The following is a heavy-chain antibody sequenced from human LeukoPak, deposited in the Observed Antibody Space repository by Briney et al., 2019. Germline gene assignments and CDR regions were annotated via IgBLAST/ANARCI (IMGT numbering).Heavy chain of an antibody. CDR1: GFTFSRYG. CDR3: AREQWLVLNYFDS. Sequence: GGSLRLSCAASGFTFSRYGLHLVRQAPGKGLEWVAFIRDDGSTRYYADSVKGRFTISRDNSKNTLSLQMNSLRAEDTAVYYCAREQWLVLNYFDSWGQGTLVTVSS. J-gene: IGHJ4*02. V-gene: IGHV3-30*02. D-gene: IGHD6-19*01. CDR2: IRDDGSTR.